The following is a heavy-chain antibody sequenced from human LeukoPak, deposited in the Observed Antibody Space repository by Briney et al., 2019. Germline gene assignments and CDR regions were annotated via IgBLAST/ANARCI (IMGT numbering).Heavy chain of an antibody. CDR3: ARGDYEYYGKDV. CDR1: GYTFTGYY. CDR2: INPNSGGT. Sequence: GASVKVSCKASGYTFTGYYMHWVRQAPGQGLEWMGWINPNSGGTNYAQKLQGRVTMTRDTSNSTAYMELSRLRSDDTAVYYCARGDYEYYGKDVWGQGTTVTVSS. J-gene: IGHJ6*02. V-gene: IGHV1-2*02.